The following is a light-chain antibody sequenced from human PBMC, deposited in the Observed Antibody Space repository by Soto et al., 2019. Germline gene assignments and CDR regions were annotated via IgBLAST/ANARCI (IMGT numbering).Light chain of an antibody. CDR2: DAS. CDR3: QQRSNWQGAT. Sequence: EIVVTQSPATLSLSPGERATLSCRASQSVSSYLAWYQQKPGQAPRLLIYDASNRAPGIPARFSGSGSGTDFPLPISRLEPEDFAVYYCQQRSNWQGATFGGGTKVEIK. CDR1: QSVSSY. J-gene: IGKJ4*01. V-gene: IGKV3-11*01.